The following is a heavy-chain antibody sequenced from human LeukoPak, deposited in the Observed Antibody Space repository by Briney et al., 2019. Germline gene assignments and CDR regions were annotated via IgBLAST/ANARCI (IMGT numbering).Heavy chain of an antibody. J-gene: IGHJ3*02. V-gene: IGHV5-51*01. Sequence: GESLKISCKGSGYSFTTYWIGWVRQMPGKGLEWMGIIYPDDSDTRYSPSFQGQVTISADKSISTAYLQWSSLKASDTAMYYCARPFTSIALLGAFDIWGQGTMVTVSS. CDR1: GYSFTTYW. CDR2: IYPDDSDT. D-gene: IGHD6-6*01. CDR3: ARPFTSIALLGAFDI.